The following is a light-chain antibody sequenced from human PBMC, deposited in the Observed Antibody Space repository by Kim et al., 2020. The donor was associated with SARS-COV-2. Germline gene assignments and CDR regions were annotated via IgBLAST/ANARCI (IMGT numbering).Light chain of an antibody. J-gene: IGKJ5*01. CDR3: LQHSTYPIT. CDR1: QDIRND. V-gene: IGKV1-17*01. CDR2: GAS. Sequence: ASVGDRVTSTCRASQDIRNDLGWYQQNPGRAPKRLIYGASSLQSGVPSRFSGSGSGTEFTLTITSVQPEDFATYFCLQHSTYPITFGQGTRLEIK.